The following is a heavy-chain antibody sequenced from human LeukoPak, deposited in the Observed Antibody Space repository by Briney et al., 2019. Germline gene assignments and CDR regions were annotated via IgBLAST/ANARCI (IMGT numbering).Heavy chain of an antibody. V-gene: IGHV5-10-1*01. J-gene: IGHJ6*02. CDR1: GYSFTSYW. CDR2: IDPSDSYT. D-gene: IGHD6-19*01. Sequence: GESLMISCKGSGYSFTSYWISWVRQMPGKGLEWMGRIDPSDSYTNYSPSFQGHVTISADKSISTAYPQWSSLKASDTAMYYCARLLAGRYYYYGMDVWGQGTTVTVSS. CDR3: ARLLAGRYYYYGMDV.